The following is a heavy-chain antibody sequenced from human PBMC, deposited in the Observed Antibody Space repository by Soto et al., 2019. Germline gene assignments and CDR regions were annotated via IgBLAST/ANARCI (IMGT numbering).Heavy chain of an antibody. J-gene: IGHJ6*01. D-gene: IGHD4-17*01. V-gene: IGHV2-26*03. CDR3: ALVNADSSCLYYRLHP. CDR1: GFSLTTGRMG. CDR2: FFSDVER. Sequence: QVTLTESGPVLVKPTETLTLTCNISGFSLTTGRMGASWIRQAPGKGLEWRAHFFSDVERSYSPSLQRRLTLSSESSGTQVILSMTHTAPLAAATYFCALVNADSSCLYYRLHPGGPGSTITVSP.